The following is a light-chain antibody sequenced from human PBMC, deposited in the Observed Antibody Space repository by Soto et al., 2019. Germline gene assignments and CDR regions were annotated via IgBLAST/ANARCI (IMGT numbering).Light chain of an antibody. CDR1: QSVSFN. Sequence: TVMTQSPATLSVSPGERATLSCRASQSVSFNLAWYQQKPGQAPRLLIYDASTRATGIPARFSGSGSGTEFTLTISSLEPEDFAVYYCQQRSNWPPITFGQGTRLEIK. CDR2: DAS. CDR3: QQRSNWPPIT. J-gene: IGKJ5*01. V-gene: IGKV3-15*01.